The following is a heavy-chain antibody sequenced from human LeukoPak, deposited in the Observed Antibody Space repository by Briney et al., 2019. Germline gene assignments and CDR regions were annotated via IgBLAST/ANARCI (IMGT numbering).Heavy chain of an antibody. CDR1: GYTFTGYY. J-gene: IGHJ3*02. CDR2: INPNSGGT. D-gene: IGHD1-20*01. Sequence: ASVKVSCKASGYTFTGYYMHWVRQAPGQGLEWMRRINPNSGGTNYAQKFQGWVTMTRDTSISTAYMELSRLRSDDTAVYYCARGGITGTTRGPTRLNDAFDIWGQGTMVTVSS. CDR3: ARGGITGTTRGPTRLNDAFDI. V-gene: IGHV1-2*04.